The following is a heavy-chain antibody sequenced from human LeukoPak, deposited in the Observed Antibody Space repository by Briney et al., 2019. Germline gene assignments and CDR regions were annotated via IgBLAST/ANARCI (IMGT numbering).Heavy chain of an antibody. Sequence: GASVKVSCKASGYTFTSYYMHWVRQAPGQGLEWMGIINPSGGSTSYAQKFQGRVTMTRDMSTSTVYMELSSLRSEDTAVYYCARVGRGYSGYPGYSFLYYFDYWGQGTLVTVSS. CDR2: INPSGGST. CDR3: ARVGRGYSGYPGYSFLYYFDY. CDR1: GYTFTSYY. D-gene: IGHD5-12*01. V-gene: IGHV1-46*01. J-gene: IGHJ4*02.